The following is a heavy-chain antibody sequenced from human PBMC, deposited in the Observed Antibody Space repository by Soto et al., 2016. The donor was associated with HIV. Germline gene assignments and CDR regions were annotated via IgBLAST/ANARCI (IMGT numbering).Heavy chain of an antibody. D-gene: IGHD4-17*01. CDR1: GFNFTSYS. CDR3: ARRSNTVTTAYWYFDL. V-gene: IGHV3-48*01. J-gene: IGHJ2*01. CDR2: ISSSSSTK. Sequence: EVQLVESGGGLVKPGGSLRLSCAASGFNFTSYSMNWVRQAPGKGLEWVSYISSSSSTKYYADSVKGRFTISRDNAKNSLYLQMNSLRAEDTAVYYCARRSNTVTTAYWYFDLWGLAPWSLSPQ.